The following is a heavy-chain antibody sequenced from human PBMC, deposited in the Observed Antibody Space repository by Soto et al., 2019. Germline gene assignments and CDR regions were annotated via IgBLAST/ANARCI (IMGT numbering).Heavy chain of an antibody. CDR3: ARGAQGFFPVSGIYFYCDH. CDR1: GYIFTDHL. CDR2: VHPDSGGT. J-gene: IGHJ4*02. D-gene: IGHD3-22*01. V-gene: IGHV1-2*02. Sequence: GASVKVSCKTSGYIFTDHLIHWVRQSPGQGLQWVGWVHPDSGGTNVAQAFQDRVTMTADTSITTAYMDLARLRPDDTAIFYCARGAQGFFPVSGIYFYCDHWGQGTPVTVSS.